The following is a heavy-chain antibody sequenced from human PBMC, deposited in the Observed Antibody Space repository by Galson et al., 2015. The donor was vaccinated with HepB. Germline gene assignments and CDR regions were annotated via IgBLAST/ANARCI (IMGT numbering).Heavy chain of an antibody. Sequence: SLRLSCAASGFTFSHYAMHWVRQAPGKGLEYVSGIGDNGGSTHYADSVKGRFTISRDNSKNTLYLQMSSLRTEDTAVYYCVKDRGAITRDFDIWGQGTLVTVSS. CDR1: GFTFSHYA. CDR2: IGDNGGST. CDR3: VKDRGAITRDFDI. V-gene: IGHV3-64D*06. D-gene: IGHD3-10*01. J-gene: IGHJ4*02.